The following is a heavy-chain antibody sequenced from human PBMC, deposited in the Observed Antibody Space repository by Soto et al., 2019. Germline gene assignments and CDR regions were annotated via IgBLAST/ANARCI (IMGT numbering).Heavy chain of an antibody. J-gene: IGHJ6*02. V-gene: IGHV4-59*01. Sequence: PSETLSLTCTVSGGSISSYYWSWIRQPPGKGLEWIGYIYYSGSTNYNPSLKSRITITVDTSKNQFSLKLNSVTAADTAVYYFARGILYYNILTGYYRSLGYYGMDVWGQGTTVTVSS. D-gene: IGHD3-9*01. CDR2: IYYSGST. CDR3: ARGILYYNILTGYYRSLGYYGMDV. CDR1: GGSISSYY.